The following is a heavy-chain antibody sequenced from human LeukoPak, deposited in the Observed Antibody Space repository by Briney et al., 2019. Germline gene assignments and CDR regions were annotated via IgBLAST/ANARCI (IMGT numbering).Heavy chain of an antibody. D-gene: IGHD1-26*01. CDR3: ARVADAWELHWYFDL. J-gene: IGHJ2*01. CDR2: ISAYNGNT. V-gene: IGHV1-18*01. Sequence: ASVKVSCKASGYTFTSYGISWVRQAPGQGLEWMGWISAYNGNTNYAQKLQGRVTMTTDASTSTAYMELRSLRSDDTAVYYCARVADAWELHWYFDLWGRGTLVTVSS. CDR1: GYTFTSYG.